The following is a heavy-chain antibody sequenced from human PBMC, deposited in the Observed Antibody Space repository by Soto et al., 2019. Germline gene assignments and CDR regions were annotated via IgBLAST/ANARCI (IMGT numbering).Heavy chain of an antibody. Sequence: QVQLQQPGPGLVKPSQTLSLTCVISGDSVSSNNVAWNWIRQSPSRGLEWLGRPYYRSKWYNNYAVSVKSRTTINADTSKNQCARQLASVTPEETAVYYGARGIISAIDIWGQGTMVTVS. CDR1: GDSVSSNNVA. V-gene: IGHV6-1*01. J-gene: IGHJ3*02. CDR3: ARGIISAIDI. CDR2: PYYRSKWYN.